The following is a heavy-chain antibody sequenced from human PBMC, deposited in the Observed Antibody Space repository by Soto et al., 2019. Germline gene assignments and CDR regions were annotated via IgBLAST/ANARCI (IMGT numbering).Heavy chain of an antibody. V-gene: IGHV4-34*01. CDR3: ARGSVDKVDSSGFYEY. CDR1: GGSFSSYY. CDR2: INHSGGT. J-gene: IGHJ4*02. Sequence: PSETLSLTCAVYGGSFSSYYWSWIRQPPGKGLEWIGEINHSGGTSYNPSLKSRVTISVDTSKSQFSLKLTSVTAADRAVYYCARGSVDKVDSSGFYEYWGRGTPVTVSS. D-gene: IGHD3-22*01.